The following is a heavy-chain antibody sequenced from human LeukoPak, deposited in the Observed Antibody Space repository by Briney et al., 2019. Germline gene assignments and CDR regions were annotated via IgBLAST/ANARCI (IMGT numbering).Heavy chain of an antibody. CDR2: ISGDGAFT. V-gene: IGHV3-23*01. CDR1: GFIFSDYA. CDR3: AKGVAPRAFDY. Sequence: PGGSLRLSCTASGFIFSDYAMSWVRQAPGKGLEWVSGISGDGAFTYYGDFVKGRFTISRDNSKNTLYLQMNSLRGEDRAVYYCAKGVAPRAFDYWGQGTLVTVSS. J-gene: IGHJ4*02.